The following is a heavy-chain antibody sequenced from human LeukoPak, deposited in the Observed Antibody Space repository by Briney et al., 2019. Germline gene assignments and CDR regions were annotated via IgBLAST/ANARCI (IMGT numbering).Heavy chain of an antibody. Sequence: ASVKVSCKASGYTFTRYSMSWVRRAPGQGLEWMGWINTNTGNPTYAQGFTGRFIFSLDTSVSTAYLQISSLKAEDTAVYYCARDYNSATEYWGQGTLVTVSS. CDR2: INTNTGNP. J-gene: IGHJ4*02. V-gene: IGHV7-4-1*02. D-gene: IGHD5-24*01. CDR1: GYTFTRYS. CDR3: ARDYNSATEY.